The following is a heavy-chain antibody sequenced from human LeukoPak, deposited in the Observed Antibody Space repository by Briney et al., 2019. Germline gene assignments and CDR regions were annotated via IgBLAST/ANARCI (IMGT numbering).Heavy chain of an antibody. D-gene: IGHD3-22*01. V-gene: IGHV3-15*01. J-gene: IGHJ4*02. CDR1: GFTLSSAW. CDR2: INSKSDGGKT. CDR3: SAYRGGSSGYYSMDY. Sequence: GGSLRLSCAASGFTLSSAWMCWVRQAPGKGLEWVGRINSKSDGGKTEYAAPVKGRFTISRDDSKNTLYLQMNSLKTEDAAVYYCSAYRGGSSGYYSMDYWGQGTLVTVSS.